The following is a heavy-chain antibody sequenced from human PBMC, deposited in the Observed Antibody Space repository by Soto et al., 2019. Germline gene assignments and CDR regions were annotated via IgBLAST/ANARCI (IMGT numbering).Heavy chain of an antibody. D-gene: IGHD3-16*01. CDR3: TREVQPWARPEFDC. CDR2: ISSNSQDK. V-gene: IGHV3-21*02. J-gene: IGHJ4*02. CDR1: GFALSRHS. Sequence: EVQLVESGGGLVQPGGSLRLSCAASGFALSRHSMNWVRQAPGKGLEWVSLISSNSQDKFYADAVKGRFTVSRDNAENSVWLQLDGLRVEDTAVYYCTREVQPWARPEFDCWGQGALVTVSS.